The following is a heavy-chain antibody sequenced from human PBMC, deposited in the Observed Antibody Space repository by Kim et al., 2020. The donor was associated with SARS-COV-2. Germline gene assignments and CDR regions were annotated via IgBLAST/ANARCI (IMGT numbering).Heavy chain of an antibody. D-gene: IGHD6-6*01. J-gene: IGHJ5*02. Sequence: SETLSLTCAVYGGSFSGYYWSWIRQPPGKGLEWIGEIIHSGSTNYNPSLKSRVTISVDTSKNQFSLKLSSVTAADTAVYYCARGLWGSSGWFDPWGQGTLVTVSS. CDR3: ARGLWGSSGWFDP. V-gene: IGHV4-34*01. CDR1: GGSFSGYY. CDR2: IIHSGST.